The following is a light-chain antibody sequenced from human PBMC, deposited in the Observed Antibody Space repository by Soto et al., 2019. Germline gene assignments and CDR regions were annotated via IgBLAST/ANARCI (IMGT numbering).Light chain of an antibody. CDR1: QDIRGA. Sequence: AIQLTQSPSSLSASVGDRVTITCRASQDIRGALAWYQQKPGKAPKILLYDVSTLECGVPSRFSGSGSGTDFTLTISSLQPVDFATYYCQQFNSYPITFGQGTRLEIK. CDR2: DVS. J-gene: IGKJ5*01. V-gene: IGKV1-13*02. CDR3: QQFNSYPIT.